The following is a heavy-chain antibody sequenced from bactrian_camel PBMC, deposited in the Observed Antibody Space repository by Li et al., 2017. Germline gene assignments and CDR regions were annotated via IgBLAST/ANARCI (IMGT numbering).Heavy chain of an antibody. CDR2: IRRDGTL. CDR3: AAVRGDLSYCSYPSLEYNY. J-gene: IGHJ4*01. V-gene: IGHV3S53*01. D-gene: IGHD2*01. Sequence: QVQLVESGGDSVQAGGRLRLSCRASGDPTCWDVMSWHRQAPGKQREFVSEIRRDGTLTYAPSVEGRFTISQDNAKNTLYLQMNSLKPEDTAMYYCAAVRGDLSYCSYPSLEYNYWGQGTQVTVS. CDR1: GDPTCWDV.